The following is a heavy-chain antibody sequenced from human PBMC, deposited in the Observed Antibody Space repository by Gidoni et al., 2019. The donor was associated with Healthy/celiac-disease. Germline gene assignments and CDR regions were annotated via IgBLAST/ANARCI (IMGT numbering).Heavy chain of an antibody. CDR2: ISYDGSHK. V-gene: IGHV3-30*04. Sequence: HVQLVESGGGVVQPGRSLRLSCAAYGLPFSSYAIHWVRQAPGKGLEWVAVISYDGSHKYYADSVQGRFTISRDNSKNTLYLQMNSLRAEDTAVYYCARDLNWTPFDYWGQGTLVTVSS. CDR3: ARDLNWTPFDY. D-gene: IGHD1-1*01. J-gene: IGHJ4*02. CDR1: GLPFSSYA.